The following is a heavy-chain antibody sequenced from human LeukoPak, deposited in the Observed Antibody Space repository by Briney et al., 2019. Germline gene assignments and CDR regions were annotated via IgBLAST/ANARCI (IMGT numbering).Heavy chain of an antibody. Sequence: SQTLSLTCAISGDSVSSNSVTWNWIRQSPSRGLEWLGRTYYRSTWYNDYAVSVRGRITVNHDTSKNQFSLHLNSVTPEDTAVYCCARRLTQYDCFDPWGQGILVTVSS. CDR2: TYYRSTWYN. D-gene: IGHD2-2*01. V-gene: IGHV6-1*01. CDR1: GDSVSSNSVT. CDR3: ARRLTQYDCFDP. J-gene: IGHJ5*02.